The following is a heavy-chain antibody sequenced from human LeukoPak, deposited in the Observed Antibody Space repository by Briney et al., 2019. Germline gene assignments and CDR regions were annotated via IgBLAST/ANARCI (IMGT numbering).Heavy chain of an antibody. V-gene: IGHV3-23*01. CDR3: AKDIVGKRITMVRGVVY. CDR1: GFTFSSYA. J-gene: IGHJ4*02. CDR2: ISGSGGST. D-gene: IGHD3-10*01. Sequence: GGSLRLSCAASGFTFSSYAMSWVRQAPGKGLEWVSAISGSGGSTYYADSVKGRFTISRDNSKNTLYLQMNSLRAEDTAVYYCAKDIVGKRITMVRGVVYWGQGTLVTVSS.